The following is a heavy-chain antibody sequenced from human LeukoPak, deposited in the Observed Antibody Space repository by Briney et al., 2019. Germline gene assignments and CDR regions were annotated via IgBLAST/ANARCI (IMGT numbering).Heavy chain of an antibody. CDR2: ISSSGSTI. D-gene: IGHD3-16*01. V-gene: IGHV3-48*03. CDR1: GFTFSSYE. J-gene: IGHJ4*02. Sequence: PGGSLRLSCAASGFTFSSYEMNWVRQAPGKGLEWVSYISSSGSTIYYADSVKGRFTISRDNAKNSLYLQMNSLRAEDTAVYYCAREGGRRSSAFDYWGQGTLVTVSS. CDR3: AREGGRRSSAFDY.